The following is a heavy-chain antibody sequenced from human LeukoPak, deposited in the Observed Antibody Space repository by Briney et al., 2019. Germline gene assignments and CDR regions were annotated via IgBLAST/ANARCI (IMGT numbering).Heavy chain of an antibody. V-gene: IGHV4-34*01. Sequence: PSETLSLTCAVYGGSFSGYYWSWIRQPPGKGLEWIGEINHSGSTNSNQSPQSRVTISVDSSKKQFSLKLSSVTAADTAVYYCARGRSQWLRNFDYWGQGTLVTVSS. CDR1: GGSFSGYY. CDR3: ARGRSQWLRNFDY. D-gene: IGHD5-12*01. J-gene: IGHJ4*02. CDR2: INHSGST.